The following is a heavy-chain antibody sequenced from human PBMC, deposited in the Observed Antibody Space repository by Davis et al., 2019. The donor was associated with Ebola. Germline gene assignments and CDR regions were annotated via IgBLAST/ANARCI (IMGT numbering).Heavy chain of an antibody. J-gene: IGHJ3*02. V-gene: IGHV4-59*12. CDR3: ARGPLGWVGAFDI. Sequence: SETLSLTCTVSGGSISSYYWNWIRQPPGKGLQWIGYIYYSGSTYYNPSLKSRVTISVDTSKNQFSLKLSSVTAADTAVYYCARGPLGWVGAFDIWGQGTMVTVSS. CDR2: IYYSGST. CDR1: GGSISSYY. D-gene: IGHD1-26*01.